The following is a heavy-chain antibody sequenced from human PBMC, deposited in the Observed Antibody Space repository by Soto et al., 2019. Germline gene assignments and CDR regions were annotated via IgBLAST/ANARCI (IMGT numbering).Heavy chain of an antibody. CDR3: ARAQYYYDSSGYXHY. D-gene: IGHD3-22*01. V-gene: IGHV4-31*03. J-gene: IGHJ4*02. CDR1: GGSISSGDYY. Sequence: SETLSLTCTVSGGSISSGDYYWSWIRQHPGKGLEWIGYIYYSGSTYYNPSLKSRVTISVDTSKNQFSLKLSSVTAADTAVYYCARAQYYYDSSGYXHYWGQGSLVTVSS. CDR2: IYYSGST.